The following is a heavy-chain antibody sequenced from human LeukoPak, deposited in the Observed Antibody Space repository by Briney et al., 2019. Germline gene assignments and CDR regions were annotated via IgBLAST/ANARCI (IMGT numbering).Heavy chain of an antibody. CDR1: GFTLSSYA. D-gene: IGHD3-10*01. CDR3: TRGYYYGSDY. J-gene: IGHJ4*02. V-gene: IGHV3-21*01. Sequence: GGSLRLSCAASGFTLSSYAMNWVRQAPGKGLEWVSSISSRSNFIYYADSVKGRFNISRDNAKNSLYLQMNSLRAEDTAVYYCTRGYYYGSDYWGQGILVTVSS. CDR2: ISSRSNFI.